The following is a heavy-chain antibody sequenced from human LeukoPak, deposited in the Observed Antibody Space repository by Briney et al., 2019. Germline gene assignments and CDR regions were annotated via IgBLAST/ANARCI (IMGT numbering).Heavy chain of an antibody. CDR1: GYSFTSYW. CDR2: IYPGDSDT. V-gene: IGHV5-51*01. D-gene: IGHD2/OR15-2a*01. J-gene: IGHJ3*02. CDR3: ARLGGRSMGLGPLDI. Sequence: GESLKISCKGFGYSFTSYWIGWVRQMTGKGLEWMGIIYPGDSDTRYSPSFQGQVTISADKSITTAYLQWSSLKASDTAMYHCARLGGRSMGLGPLDIWGQGTMVTVSS.